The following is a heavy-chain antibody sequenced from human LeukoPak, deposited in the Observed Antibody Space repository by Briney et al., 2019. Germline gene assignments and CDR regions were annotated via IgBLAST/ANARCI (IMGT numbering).Heavy chain of an antibody. Sequence: SETLSLTCTVSGGSISSYYWSCIRQPPGKGLEWIGYIYYSGSTNYNPSLKSRVTISVDTSKNQFSLKLSSVTAADTAVYYCARDPGYSYGHGWWFDPWGQGTLVTVSS. J-gene: IGHJ5*02. CDR1: GGSISSYY. CDR3: ARDPGYSYGHGWWFDP. V-gene: IGHV4-59*01. CDR2: IYYSGST. D-gene: IGHD5-18*01.